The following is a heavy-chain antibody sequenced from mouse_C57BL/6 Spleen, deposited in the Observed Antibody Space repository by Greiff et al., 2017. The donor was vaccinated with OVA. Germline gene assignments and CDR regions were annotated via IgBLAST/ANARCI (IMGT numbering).Heavy chain of an antibody. CDR1: GYTFTDHT. D-gene: IGHD2-5*01. V-gene: IGHV1-78*01. CDR3: ARLPTYYSNPAWFAY. Sequence: QVQLQQSDAELVKPGASVKISCKVSGYTFTDHTIHWMKQRPEQGLEWIGYIYPRDGSTKYNEKFKGKATLTADKSSSTAYMQLNSLTSEDSAVYFCARLPTYYSNPAWFAYWGQGTLVTVSA. CDR2: IYPRDGST. J-gene: IGHJ3*01.